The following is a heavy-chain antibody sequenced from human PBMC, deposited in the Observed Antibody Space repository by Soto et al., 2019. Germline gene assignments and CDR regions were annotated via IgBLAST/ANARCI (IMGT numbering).Heavy chain of an antibody. V-gene: IGHV1-69*06. CDR1: GGTFSSYS. J-gene: IGHJ4*02. CDR2: IIPIFGTA. CDR3: ARLYYYDSSGYYSPFDY. Sequence: AVQVSCKASGGTFSSYSISWVRQTPRQGLEWMGGIIPIFGTANYAQKFQGRVTITADKSTSTAYMELSSLRSEDTAVYYCARLYYYDSSGYYSPFDYWGQGTLVTVSS. D-gene: IGHD3-22*01.